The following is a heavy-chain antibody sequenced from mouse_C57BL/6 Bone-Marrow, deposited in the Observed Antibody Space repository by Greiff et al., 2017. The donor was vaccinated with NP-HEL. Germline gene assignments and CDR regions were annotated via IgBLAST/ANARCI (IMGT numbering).Heavy chain of an antibody. J-gene: IGHJ3*01. Sequence: QVHVKQSGAELVRPGTSVKVSCKASGYAFTNYLIEWVKQRPGQGLEWIGVINPGSGGTNYNEKFKGKATLTADKSSSTAYMQLSSLTSEDSAVYFCARERSIYYGSWFAYWGQGTLVTVSA. CDR1: GYAFTNYL. CDR2: INPGSGGT. CDR3: ARERSIYYGSWFAY. V-gene: IGHV1-54*01. D-gene: IGHD1-1*01.